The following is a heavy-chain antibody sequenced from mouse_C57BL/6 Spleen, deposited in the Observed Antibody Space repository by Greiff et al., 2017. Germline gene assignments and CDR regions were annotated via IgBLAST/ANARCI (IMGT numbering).Heavy chain of an antibody. CDR2: IYPGDGDT. V-gene: IGHV1-82*01. Sequence: VKLQESGPELVKPGASVKISCKASGYAFSSSWMNWVKQRLGKGLEWIGRIYPGDGDTNYNGKFKGKATLTADKSSSTAYMQLSSLTSEDSAVYFCARPIDYYGSSYRYFDVWGTGTTLTVSS. J-gene: IGHJ1*03. D-gene: IGHD1-1*01. CDR3: ARPIDYYGSSYRYFDV. CDR1: GYAFSSSW.